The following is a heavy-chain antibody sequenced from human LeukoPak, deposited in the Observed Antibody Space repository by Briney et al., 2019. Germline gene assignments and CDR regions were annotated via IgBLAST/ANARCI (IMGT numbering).Heavy chain of an antibody. CDR2: IYTSGST. Sequence: SETLSLTCTVSGGSLSSYYWNWIRQPAGKGLEWIGRIYTSGSTNYNPSLKSRVTMSVDTSKNQFSLKLSSVTAADTAVYYCARVARCTSCFDVDYWGQGTLVTVSS. CDR1: GGSLSSYY. J-gene: IGHJ4*02. CDR3: ARVARCTSCFDVDY. D-gene: IGHD2-2*01. V-gene: IGHV4-4*07.